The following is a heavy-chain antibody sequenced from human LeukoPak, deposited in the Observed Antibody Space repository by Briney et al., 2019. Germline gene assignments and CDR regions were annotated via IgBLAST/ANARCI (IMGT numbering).Heavy chain of an antibody. CDR1: GGTFSSYA. D-gene: IGHD3-3*01. Sequence: ASVKVSCKASGGTFSSYAISWVRRAPGQGLEWMGGIIPIFGTANYAQKFQGRVTITADESTSTAYMELSSLRSEDTAVYYCARPTYYDFWKGGFDPWGQGTLVTVSS. J-gene: IGHJ5*02. V-gene: IGHV1-69*13. CDR2: IIPIFGTA. CDR3: ARPTYYDFWKGGFDP.